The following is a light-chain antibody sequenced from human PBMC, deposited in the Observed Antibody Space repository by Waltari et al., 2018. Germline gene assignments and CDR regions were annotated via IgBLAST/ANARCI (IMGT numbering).Light chain of an antibody. Sequence: QSALTQPASVSASLGQSITLSCTGTGGFVGSYNLVSLYQPHPVKAPQLIISDDTERPSGVSPRSSGTKSGNTASLTISGLLDEDEADYYCCSYAGRPSSYVIFGGGTRLTVL. V-gene: IGLV2-23*01. CDR1: GGFVGSYNL. CDR2: DDT. J-gene: IGLJ2*01. CDR3: CSYAGRPSSYVI.